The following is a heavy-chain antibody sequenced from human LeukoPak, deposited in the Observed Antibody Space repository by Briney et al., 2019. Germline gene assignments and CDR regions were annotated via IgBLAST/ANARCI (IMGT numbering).Heavy chain of an antibody. J-gene: IGHJ5*02. CDR1: GESTRSTSF. Sequence: SETLSLTCSVSGESTRSTSFWGWIRQSPGMGLEWIASTSYSGISYYNPSLSSRVTVFADTSKNQFSLRLSSVTAADTAVYYCARRGGHSWDVGNWFDPWGQGTLVTVSS. CDR2: TSYSGIS. D-gene: IGHD6-13*01. CDR3: ARRGGHSWDVGNWFDP. V-gene: IGHV4-39*01.